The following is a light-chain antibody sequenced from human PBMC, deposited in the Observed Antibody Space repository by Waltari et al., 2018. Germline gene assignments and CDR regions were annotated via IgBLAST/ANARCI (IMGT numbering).Light chain of an antibody. J-gene: IGLJ2*01. CDR2: DKN. Sequence: SSELTQDPAVSVAMGQTVRITCQGDSLRRYYASWYQQRPGQAPILVMYDKNNRPFGVPDRFSGSNSLNTASLTIAGAQAEDEASYYCHSRDASGVGGSFGGGTKLTVL. CDR3: HSRDASGVGGS. V-gene: IGLV3-19*01. CDR1: SLRRYY.